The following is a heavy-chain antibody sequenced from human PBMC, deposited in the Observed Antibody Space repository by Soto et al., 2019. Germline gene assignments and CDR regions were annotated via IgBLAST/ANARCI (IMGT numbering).Heavy chain of an antibody. CDR2: IYYSGST. CDR1: GCSISSYY. D-gene: IGHD3-16*01. Sequence: SETLSLTCTVSGCSISSYYWSWIRQPPGKGLEWIGYIYYSGSTNYNPSLKSRVTISVDTSKNQFSLKLSSVTASDTAVYYCARVAPRIPLGNSTMGFDYSGQGTLVSGSS. J-gene: IGHJ4*02. V-gene: IGHV4-59*01. CDR3: ARVAPRIPLGNSTMGFDY.